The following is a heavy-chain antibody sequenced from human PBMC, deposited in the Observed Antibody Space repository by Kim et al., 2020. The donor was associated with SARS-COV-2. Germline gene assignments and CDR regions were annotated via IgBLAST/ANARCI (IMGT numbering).Heavy chain of an antibody. CDR2: IKQDGSEK. Sequence: GGSLRLSCAASGFTFSSYWMSWVRQAPGKGLEWVANIKQDGSEKYYVDSVKGRFTISRDNAKNSLYLQMNSLRAEDTAVYYCARGPAGIYDYVWGSAGPERLYYFDYWGQGTLVTVSS. J-gene: IGHJ4*02. CDR1: GFTFSSYW. D-gene: IGHD3-16*01. V-gene: IGHV3-7*01. CDR3: ARGPAGIYDYVWGSAGPERLYYFDY.